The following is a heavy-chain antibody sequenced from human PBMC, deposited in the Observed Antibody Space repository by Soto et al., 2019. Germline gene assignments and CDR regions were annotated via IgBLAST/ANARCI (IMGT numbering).Heavy chain of an antibody. Sequence: PGGSLRLSCAASGFTFSNAWMNWVRQAPGKGLEWVGHIKSKTEGGTTDYAAPVKGRFTISREDSKNTLYLQMNSLKTEDTAVYYCTTSLRSWTIDYWGQGTLVTVSS. V-gene: IGHV3-15*07. CDR2: IKSKTEGGTT. CDR1: GFTFSNAW. J-gene: IGHJ4*02. D-gene: IGHD6-13*01. CDR3: TTSLRSWTIDY.